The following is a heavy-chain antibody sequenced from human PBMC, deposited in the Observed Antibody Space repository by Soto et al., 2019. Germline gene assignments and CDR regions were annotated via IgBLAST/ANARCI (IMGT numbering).Heavy chain of an antibody. Sequence: QVQLVQSGAEVQKPGSSVKVSCKASGGTFSTFGITWVRQASGQGLEWMGGIIPFFGTINYAQKFQGRVTITPDESTKTAYLELSRLTSEDTAVYYCGSRERVDAFDVWGQGTMVTVSS. CDR2: IIPFFGTI. CDR3: GSRERVDAFDV. CDR1: GGTFSTFG. J-gene: IGHJ3*01. D-gene: IGHD1-26*01. V-gene: IGHV1-69*01.